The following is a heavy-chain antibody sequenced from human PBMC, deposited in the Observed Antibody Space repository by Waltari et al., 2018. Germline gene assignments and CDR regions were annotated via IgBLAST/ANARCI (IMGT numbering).Heavy chain of an antibody. Sequence: QLQLQESGPGLVKPSETLSLTCNVSNGSISTNTYYWAWFRQPPGKGLEWIGSIFYSGNVYDNPSLQSRVTMSVDTSRNQFSLKLRSVTAADTAVYYCAGRPLYTVVWHGFDYWGRGALVTVSS. CDR2: IFYSGNV. V-gene: IGHV4-39*07. J-gene: IGHJ4*02. CDR3: AGRPLYTVVWHGFDY. D-gene: IGHD2-2*02. CDR1: NGSISTNTYY.